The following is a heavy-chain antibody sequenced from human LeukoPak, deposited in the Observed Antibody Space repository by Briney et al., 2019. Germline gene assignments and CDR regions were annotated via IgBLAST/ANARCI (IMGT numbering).Heavy chain of an antibody. Sequence: SSGTLSLTCTVSGGFITSGIHWWSWARQTPGKGLEWIGEIYQSGTTNYKPSLKSRVTMSLDKTRNLFSLQLSSVTAADTAVYYCATYFYGDYALHYFDYWGQGALVTVSS. CDR2: IYQSGTT. V-gene: IGHV4-4*02. CDR1: GGFITSGIHW. J-gene: IGHJ4*02. CDR3: ATYFYGDYALHYFDY. D-gene: IGHD4-17*01.